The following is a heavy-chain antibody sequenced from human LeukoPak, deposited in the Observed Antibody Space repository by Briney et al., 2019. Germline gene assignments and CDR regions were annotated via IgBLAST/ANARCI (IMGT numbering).Heavy chain of an antibody. CDR3: ARDYYYGSGSYYNDLYYYYYYGMDV. CDR1: GYTFTSYG. CDR2: ISAYNGNT. J-gene: IGHJ6*02. V-gene: IGHV1-18*01. D-gene: IGHD3-10*01. Sequence: ASVKVSCKASGYTFTSYGISWVRQAPGQGLEWMGWISAYNGNTNYAQKLQGRVTMTTDTSTSTAYMELRSLRFDDTAVYYCARDYYYGSGSYYNDLYYYYYYGMDVWGQGTTVTVSS.